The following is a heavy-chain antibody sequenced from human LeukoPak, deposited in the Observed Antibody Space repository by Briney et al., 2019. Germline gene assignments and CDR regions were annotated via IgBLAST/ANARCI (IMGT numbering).Heavy chain of an antibody. CDR1: GYTFTSYD. D-gene: IGHD2-2*01. J-gene: IGHJ5*02. CDR2: INPNSGGT. CDR3: ARGPAAANWFDP. Sequence: GASVKVSCKASGYTFTSYDINWVRQAPGQGLEWMGRINPNSGGTNYAQKFQGRVTMTRDTSISTAYMELSRLRSDDTAVYYCARGPAAANWFDPWGQGTLVTVSS. V-gene: IGHV1-2*06.